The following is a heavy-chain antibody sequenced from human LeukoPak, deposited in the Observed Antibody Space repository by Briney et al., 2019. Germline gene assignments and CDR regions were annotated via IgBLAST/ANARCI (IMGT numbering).Heavy chain of an antibody. CDR1: GGSISSYY. CDR3: ARQDGSGQRVADAFDI. Sequence: SETLSLTCTVSGGSISSYYWSWIRQPPGKGLEWIGYIYYSGSTNYNPSLKSRVTISVDTSKNQFSLKLSSVTAADAAVYYCARQDGSGQRVADAFDIWGQGTMVTVSS. CDR2: IYYSGST. V-gene: IGHV4-59*08. J-gene: IGHJ3*02. D-gene: IGHD3-10*01.